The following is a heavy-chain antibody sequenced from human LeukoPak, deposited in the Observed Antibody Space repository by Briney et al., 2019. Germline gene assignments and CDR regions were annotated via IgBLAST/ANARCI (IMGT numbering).Heavy chain of an antibody. CDR3: ARVWFKNGRGDYFDY. CDR1: GFTFSAHW. D-gene: IGHD2-21*01. CDR2: TNSDETIT. Sequence: AGGPLKLSGAVSGFTFSAHWMHWVRQAPGKGLVWVSRTNSDETITTYAESVKGRFTISRDNAKNTLYLQMNSLRAEDTAVYYCARVWFKNGRGDYFDYWGQGTLVTVSS. J-gene: IGHJ4*02. V-gene: IGHV3-74*01.